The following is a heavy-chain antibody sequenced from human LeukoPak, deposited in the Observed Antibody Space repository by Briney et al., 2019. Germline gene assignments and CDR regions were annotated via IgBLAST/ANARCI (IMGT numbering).Heavy chain of an antibody. CDR2: IIPFFGSP. Sequence: SVKVSCKTSGGTFSRYAISWVRQAPGQGLESVGSIIPFFGSPNYAQKFQGRVTVTTDGSSDTAYMELRSLRSDDTAVYYCARERAGVLDLWGHGTMVIVSS. V-gene: IGHV1-69*05. J-gene: IGHJ3*01. D-gene: IGHD2-8*01. CDR1: GGTFSRYA. CDR3: ARERAGVLDL.